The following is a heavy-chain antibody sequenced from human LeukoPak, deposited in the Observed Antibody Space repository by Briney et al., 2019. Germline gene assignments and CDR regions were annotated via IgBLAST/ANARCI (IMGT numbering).Heavy chain of an antibody. Sequence: PGRSLRLSCAASGFTFSIYGMHWVRQAPGKGLEWVAVISYDGNKKYYLDSVKGRFTISRDNSKNTLYLQMNSLRAEDTAVYYCAKLPAENYDFWSGYYGTDYWGQGTLVTVSS. CDR1: GFTFSIYG. J-gene: IGHJ4*02. CDR2: ISYDGNKK. V-gene: IGHV3-30*18. D-gene: IGHD3-3*01. CDR3: AKLPAENYDFWSGYYGTDY.